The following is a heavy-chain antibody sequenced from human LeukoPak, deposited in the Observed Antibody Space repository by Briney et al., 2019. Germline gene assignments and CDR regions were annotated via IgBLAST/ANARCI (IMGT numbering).Heavy chain of an antibody. CDR1: GFTFSDHY. CDR3: ARDWSVTYYGMDV. D-gene: IGHD4-17*01. V-gene: IGHV3-72*01. CDR2: TRNKANSYTT. Sequence: GGSLRLSCAASGFTFSDHYMDWVRQAPGKGLEWVGRTRNKANSYTTEYAASVKGRFTNSRDDSKDSLYLQMNSLKTEDTAVYYCARDWSVTYYGMDVWGQGTTVTVSS. J-gene: IGHJ6*02.